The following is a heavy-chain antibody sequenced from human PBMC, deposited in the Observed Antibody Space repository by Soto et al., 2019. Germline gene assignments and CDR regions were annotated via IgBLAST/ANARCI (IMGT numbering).Heavy chain of an antibody. CDR2: INHSGST. Sequence: QVQLQQWGAGLLKPSETLSLTCAVYGGSFSGYYWSWIRQPPGKGLEWIGEINHSGSTNYNPSLKSRVTISVDTSKTQFSLKLSSVTAADTAVYYCATRPRDAAIDYWGQGTLVTVSS. CDR3: ATRPRDAAIDY. J-gene: IGHJ4*02. CDR1: GGSFSGYY. V-gene: IGHV4-34*01.